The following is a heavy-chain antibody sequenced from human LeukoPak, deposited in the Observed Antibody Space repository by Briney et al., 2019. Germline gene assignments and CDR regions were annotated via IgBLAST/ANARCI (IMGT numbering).Heavy chain of an antibody. D-gene: IGHD6-13*01. Sequence: SETLSLTCTVSGGSISSYSWSWIRQPAGKGLQWIGRIYSTVNTNYNPSLKSRVTMSVDTSKNQFSLKLSSVTAADTAVYYCATDPSSSLWFDPWGQGTLVTVSS. V-gene: IGHV4-4*07. J-gene: IGHJ5*02. CDR3: ATDPSSSLWFDP. CDR2: IYSTVNT. CDR1: GGSISSYS.